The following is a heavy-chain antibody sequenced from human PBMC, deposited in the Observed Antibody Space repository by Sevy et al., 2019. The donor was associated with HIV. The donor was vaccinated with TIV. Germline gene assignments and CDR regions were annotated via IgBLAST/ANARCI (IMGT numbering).Heavy chain of an antibody. CDR2: IRYVGSDK. Sequence: GGSLRLSCAASGFTFSNYGMHWVHQVLGKGLEWVTFIRYVGSDKYYAASVKGRFTISRDDSKNTLYLQMDSLRAEDTAIYYCAKDLAGPGRRYFDYWGQGTLVTVSS. CDR1: GFTFSNYG. V-gene: IGHV3-30*02. D-gene: IGHD6-13*01. CDR3: AKDLAGPGRRYFDY. J-gene: IGHJ4*02.